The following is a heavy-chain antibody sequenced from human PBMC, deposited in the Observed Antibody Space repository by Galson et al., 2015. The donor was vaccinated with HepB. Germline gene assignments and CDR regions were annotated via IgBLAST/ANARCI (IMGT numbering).Heavy chain of an antibody. CDR2: ISSSSSYI. V-gene: IGHV3-21*01. Sequence: SLRLSCAASGFTFSRYWMSWVRQAPGKGLEWVSSISSSSSYIYYADSVKGRFTISRDNAKNSLYLQMNSLRAEDTAVYYCARVGYCSSTSCYGFYYYYGMDVWGQGTTVTVSS. D-gene: IGHD2-2*01. CDR1: GFTFSRYW. CDR3: ARVGYCSSTSCYGFYYYYGMDV. J-gene: IGHJ6*02.